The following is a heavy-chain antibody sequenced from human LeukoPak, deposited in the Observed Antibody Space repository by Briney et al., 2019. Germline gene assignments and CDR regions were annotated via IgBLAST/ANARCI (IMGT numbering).Heavy chain of an antibody. Sequence: HPQTLSLTCAISGDNVSNNSAAWNWIRQSPSRGLEWLGRTYYRSKWYNDYALSVKSRITINPDTSKNQFSLHLNSVTPDDTAVYYCVRAAAGGWFFQHWGQGTLVTVSS. CDR3: VRAAAGGWFFQH. D-gene: IGHD6-13*01. CDR1: GDNVSNNSAA. CDR2: TYYRSKWYN. V-gene: IGHV6-1*01. J-gene: IGHJ1*01.